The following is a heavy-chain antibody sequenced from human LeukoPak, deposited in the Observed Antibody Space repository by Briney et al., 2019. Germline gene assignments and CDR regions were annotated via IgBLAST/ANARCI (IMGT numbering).Heavy chain of an antibody. CDR2: IYDSGNT. CDR1: DGSISSYY. CDR3: ARDRRGYGSFDS. V-gene: IGHV4-59*01. Sequence: SETLSLTCTVSDGSISSYYWNWIRRPPGKGLEWIGFIYDSGNTNYNPSLYSRLTISVDTSKNQFSLKLTSVTAADTAVYYCARDRRGYGSFDSWGQGTLVTVSS. J-gene: IGHJ4*02. D-gene: IGHD5-18*01.